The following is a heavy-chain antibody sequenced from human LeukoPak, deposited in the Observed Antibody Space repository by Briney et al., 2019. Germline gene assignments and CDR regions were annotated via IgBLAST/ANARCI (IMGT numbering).Heavy chain of an antibody. CDR2: IYHSGTT. D-gene: IGHD1-26*01. J-gene: IGHJ4*02. CDR1: GVSISSYY. V-gene: IGHV4-59*01. Sequence: PSETLSLTCTVSGVSISSYYWSWIRQPPGKGLEWIGYIYHSGTTNYNPSLKSRVTISVDTSKSQFSLKLSSVTAADTAIYYCARNIVGPRQVDYWGQGTLVTVSS. CDR3: ARNIVGPRQVDY.